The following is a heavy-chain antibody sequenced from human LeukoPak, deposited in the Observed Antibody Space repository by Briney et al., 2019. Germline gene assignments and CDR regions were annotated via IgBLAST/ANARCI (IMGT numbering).Heavy chain of an antibody. D-gene: IGHD2-21*01. CDR1: GGSFSGYY. J-gene: IGHJ4*02. CDR2: INHSGST. CDR3: ARSRSRPLLPPLPKSQYYFDY. Sequence: SETLSLTCAVYGGSFSGYYWSWIRQPPGKGLERIGEINHSGSTNYNPSLKSRVTISVDTSKNQFSLKLSSVTAADTAVYYCARSRSRPLLPPLPKSQYYFDYWGQGTLVTVSS. V-gene: IGHV4-34*01.